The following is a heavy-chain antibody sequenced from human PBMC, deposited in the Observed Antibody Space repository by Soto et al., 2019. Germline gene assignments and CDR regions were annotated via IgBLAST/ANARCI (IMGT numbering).Heavy chain of an antibody. Sequence: QVQLVQSGAEVKKPGASVKVSCKASGYTFTSYAMHWVRQAPGQRLEWMGWINAANGNTKYSQKFQGRVTITRDTSASTAYMELSSLRSEDTAVYYCANALGLYYFDYWGQGTQVTVSS. CDR2: INAANGNT. CDR3: ANALGLYYFDY. J-gene: IGHJ4*02. CDR1: GYTFTSYA. D-gene: IGHD3-16*01. V-gene: IGHV1-3*01.